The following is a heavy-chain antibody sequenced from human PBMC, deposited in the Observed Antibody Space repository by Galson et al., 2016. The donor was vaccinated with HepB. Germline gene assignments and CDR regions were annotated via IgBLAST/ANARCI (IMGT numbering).Heavy chain of an antibody. CDR2: IIPIFGPA. V-gene: IGHV1-69*13. J-gene: IGHJ3*02. D-gene: IGHD3-9*01. Sequence: SVKVSCKASGGTFSNYGFNWVRQAPGQGLEWMGGIIPIFGPANYAQKFQGRITIIADEATTTVYMELSSLRSEDTAVYYCATDILTGYHAFHICGQGTMVTVSS. CDR1: GGTFSNYG. CDR3: ATDILTGYHAFHI.